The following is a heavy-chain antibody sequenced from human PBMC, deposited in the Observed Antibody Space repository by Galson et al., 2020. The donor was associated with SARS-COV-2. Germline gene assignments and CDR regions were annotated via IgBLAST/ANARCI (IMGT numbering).Heavy chain of an antibody. J-gene: IGHJ4*02. CDR3: ARARWLRGEFDY. CDR1: GGSISSYY. Sequence: SETLSLTCTVSGGSISSYYWSWIRQPPGKGLEWIGYIYYSGSTNYNPSLKSRVTISVDTSKNQFSLKLSSVTAADTAVYYCARARWLRGEFDYWGQVTLVTVSS. V-gene: IGHV4-59*01. D-gene: IGHD5-12*01. CDR2: IYYSGST.